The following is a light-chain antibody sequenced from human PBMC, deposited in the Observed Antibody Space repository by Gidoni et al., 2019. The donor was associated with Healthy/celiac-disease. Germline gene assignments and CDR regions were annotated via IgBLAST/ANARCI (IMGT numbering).Light chain of an antibody. CDR2: EVS. CDR1: SSDVGGYNY. Sequence: QSALTQPASVSGSPGQSITISCTGTSSDVGGYNYVSWYQQHPGKDPKLMIYEVSNRPSGVSNRFSGSKSGNTASLTISALQAEDEADYYCSSYTSSSTWVFGGGTKLTVL. J-gene: IGLJ3*02. CDR3: SSYTSSSTWV. V-gene: IGLV2-14*01.